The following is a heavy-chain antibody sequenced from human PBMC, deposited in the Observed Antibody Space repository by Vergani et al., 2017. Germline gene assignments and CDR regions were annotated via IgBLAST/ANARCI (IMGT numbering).Heavy chain of an antibody. Sequence: EVQLVESGGGLVKPGGSLRLSCAASGFTFSNAWMSWVRQAPGKGLEWVGRIKSKTDGGTTDYAAPVKGRFTISRDDSKNTLYLQMNSLKTEDTAVYYCTTVVVVAAEKFDYWGQGTLVTVSS. D-gene: IGHD2-15*01. CDR2: IKSKTDGGTT. V-gene: IGHV3-15*01. J-gene: IGHJ4*02. CDR3: TTVVVVAAEKFDY. CDR1: GFTFSNAW.